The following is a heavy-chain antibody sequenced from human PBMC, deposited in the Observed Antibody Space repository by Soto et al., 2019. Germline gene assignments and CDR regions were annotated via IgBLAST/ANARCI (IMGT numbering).Heavy chain of an antibody. J-gene: IGHJ1*01. D-gene: IGHD5-18*01. CDR1: GRIFSSFP. Sequence: QVQVVQSGAEVKKLGSSVKISCKASGRIFSSFPTSWVRQVPGQGLEWMGGVISASGSVTYAPKFQGRVTITAVNSAGMGYLELTSLTSEDTAIYYCARVGSRDAYNYVHDHWGPGTMVTVSS. CDR2: VISASGSV. CDR3: ARVGSRDAYNYVHDH. V-gene: IGHV1-69*06.